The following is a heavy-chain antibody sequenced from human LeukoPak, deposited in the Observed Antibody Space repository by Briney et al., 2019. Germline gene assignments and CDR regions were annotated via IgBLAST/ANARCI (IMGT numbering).Heavy chain of an antibody. CDR1: GYNFISYS. Sequence: ASVKVSCKASGYNFISYSTHWVRQAPGQGLEWMGIINPSGGSTSYAQKFQDRVTMTRDTSTSTVYMELSSLKSEDTAVYYCAREDVVLVDAVRYYYYGMDVWGQGTTVTVSS. J-gene: IGHJ6*02. D-gene: IGHD2-8*01. CDR3: AREDVVLVDAVRYYYYGMDV. CDR2: INPSGGST. V-gene: IGHV1-46*01.